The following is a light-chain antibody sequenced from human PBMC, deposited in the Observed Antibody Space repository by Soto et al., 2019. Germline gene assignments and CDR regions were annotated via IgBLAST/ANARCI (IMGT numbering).Light chain of an antibody. CDR1: QSVSSSY. J-gene: IGKJ1*01. CDR3: QQYGSSPWT. Sequence: EIVLTQSPGTLSLSPGERATLSCRAXQSVSSSYLAWYQQKPGQAPRLLIYGASSRATGIPDRFSGSGSGTDFTLTISRLEPEDFAVYYCQQYGSSPWTFGQGTKVEIK. V-gene: IGKV3-20*01. CDR2: GAS.